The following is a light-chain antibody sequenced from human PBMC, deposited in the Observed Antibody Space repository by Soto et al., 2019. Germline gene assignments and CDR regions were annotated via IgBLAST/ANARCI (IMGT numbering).Light chain of an antibody. Sequence: ETVLTQSPGTLSLSPGERATLFCRASQSVSSNYLAWYQQKPGQAPRLLIYGASSRATGIPDRFSGRGSGTDFTLTISRLEPEDFAVYYCQQHGSSPPSWTFGQGTKGEIK. J-gene: IGKJ1*01. V-gene: IGKV3-20*01. CDR2: GAS. CDR3: QQHGSSPPSWT. CDR1: QSVSSNY.